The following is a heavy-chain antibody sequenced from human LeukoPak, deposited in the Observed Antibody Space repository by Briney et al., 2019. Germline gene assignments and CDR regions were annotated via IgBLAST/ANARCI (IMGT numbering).Heavy chain of an antibody. Sequence: GGSLRLSCAASGFTFSSYGMHWVRQAPGKGLEWVAFIRYDGSNKYYADSVKGRFTISRDNSKNTLYLQMNSLRAEDTAVYYCARDMETVTTIDYWGQGTLVSVSS. CDR3: ARDMETVTTIDY. D-gene: IGHD4-11*01. J-gene: IGHJ4*02. CDR2: IRYDGSNK. CDR1: GFTFSSYG. V-gene: IGHV3-30*02.